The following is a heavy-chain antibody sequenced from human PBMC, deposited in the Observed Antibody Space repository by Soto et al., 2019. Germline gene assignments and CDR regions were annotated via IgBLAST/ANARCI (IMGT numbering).Heavy chain of an antibody. V-gene: IGHV4-39*07. CDR1: GGSISSSSYY. CDR3: ARVGGVAARTFDY. Sequence: PSETLSLTCTVSGGSISSSSYYWGWIRQPPGKGLEWIGCIYYSGSTYYNPSLKSRVTISVDTSKNQFSLKLRSVTAADTALYYCARVGGVAARTFDYWGQGTLVTVSS. CDR2: IYYSGST. J-gene: IGHJ4*02. D-gene: IGHD6-6*01.